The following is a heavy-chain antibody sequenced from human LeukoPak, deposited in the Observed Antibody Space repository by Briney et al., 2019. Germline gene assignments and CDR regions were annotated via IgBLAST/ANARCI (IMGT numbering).Heavy chain of an antibody. Sequence: SETLSLTCTVSGGSISSYYWSWIRRPPGKGLEWIGYIYYSGSTNYNPSLKSRVTISVDTSKNQFSLKLSSVTAADTAVYYCARFSIAAAGTSSFDYWGQGTLVTVSS. CDR2: IYYSGST. D-gene: IGHD6-13*01. CDR3: ARFSIAAAGTSSFDY. CDR1: GGSISSYY. V-gene: IGHV4-59*01. J-gene: IGHJ4*02.